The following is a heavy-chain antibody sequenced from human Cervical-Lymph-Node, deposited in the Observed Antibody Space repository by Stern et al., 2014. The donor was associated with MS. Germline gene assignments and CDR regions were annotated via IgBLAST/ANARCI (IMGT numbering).Heavy chain of an antibody. V-gene: IGHV3-23*04. CDR3: ANLGQLHIATDY. J-gene: IGHJ4*02. Sequence: EVQLVESGGALVQPGGSLRLSCEAYGFTFRSYAMSWVRQAPGKGLEWVSVISGRGGSTYYADSVKGRFTISRDNYKNTLSLQMTSLRADDTAVYYCANLGQLHIATDYWGRGTLVTVSS. CDR1: GFTFRSYA. D-gene: IGHD3-16*01. CDR2: ISGRGGST.